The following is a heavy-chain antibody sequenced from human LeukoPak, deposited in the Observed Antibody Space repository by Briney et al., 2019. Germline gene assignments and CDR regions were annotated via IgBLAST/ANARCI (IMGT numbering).Heavy chain of an antibody. J-gene: IGHJ6*02. Sequence: ASVKVSCKASGYTFTGYYMHWVRQAPGQGLEWMGWINPNSGGTNYAQKFQGRVTMTRDTSISTAYMELSRLRSDDTAVYYCVRGDPRYYYGSGSPQYGMDVWGQGTTVTVSS. CDR1: GYTFTGYY. D-gene: IGHD3-10*01. CDR3: VRGDPRYYYGSGSPQYGMDV. CDR2: INPNSGGT. V-gene: IGHV1-2*02.